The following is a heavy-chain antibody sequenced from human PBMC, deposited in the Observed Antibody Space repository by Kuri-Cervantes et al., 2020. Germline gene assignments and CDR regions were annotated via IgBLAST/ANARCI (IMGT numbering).Heavy chain of an antibody. CDR3: ARGVKVRGVIIYYYYGMDV. J-gene: IGHJ6*02. CDR1: GFTVSSNY. CDR2: IYSGGSI. V-gene: IGHV3-53*01. D-gene: IGHD3-10*01. Sequence: GESLKISCAASGFTVSSNYMSWVRQAPGKGLEWVSVIYSGGSIYYADSVKGRFTISRDNAKNSLYLQMNSLRDEDTAVYYCARGVKVRGVIIYYYYGMDVWGRGTTVTVSS.